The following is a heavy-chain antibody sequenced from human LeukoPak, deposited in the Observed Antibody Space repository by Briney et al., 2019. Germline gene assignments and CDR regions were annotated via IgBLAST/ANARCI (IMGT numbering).Heavy chain of an antibody. CDR2: IYSGGST. CDR3: ARGLGYCTSTTCLLPFDY. J-gene: IGHJ4*02. CDR1: GFTVSTYY. D-gene: IGHD2-2*01. Sequence: SGGSLRLSCAASGFTVSTYYMTWVRQAPGKGLECVSVIYSGGSTYYADSVKGRFTVSRDNSKNTLYLQMNSLRAEDTAVYYCARGLGYCTSTTCLLPFDYWGQGTLVTVSS. V-gene: IGHV3-53*01.